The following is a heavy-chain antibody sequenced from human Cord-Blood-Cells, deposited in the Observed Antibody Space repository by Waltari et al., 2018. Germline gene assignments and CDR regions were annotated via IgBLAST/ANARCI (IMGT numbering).Heavy chain of an antibody. Sequence: QVQLQQSGPGLVKPSQTLSLTCPISGDSVSSNSAAWNWIRQSPSRGLEWLGRTYYRSKWYNDYAESVKSRITSNPDTSKSQFSLQLNSVTPEDTAVYYCARDPTTVTYYYYYGMDVWGQGTTVTVSS. D-gene: IGHD4-4*01. CDR1: GDSVSSNSAA. J-gene: IGHJ6*02. CDR2: TYYRSKWYN. V-gene: IGHV6-1*01. CDR3: ARDPTTVTYYYYYGMDV.